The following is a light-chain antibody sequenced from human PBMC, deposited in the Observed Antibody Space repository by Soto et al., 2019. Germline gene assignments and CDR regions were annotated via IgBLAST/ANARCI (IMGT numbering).Light chain of an antibody. CDR2: AAS. V-gene: IGKV1-27*01. CDR3: QRYNSAPWT. Sequence: DIPMTQSPSSLSASIGDRVTITCRASQGISNYLAWYQQKPGKVPKLLIYAASTLHSGVPSRFSGSGSGTDFTLTISSLQPEDVATYYCQRYNSAPWTFGQGTKVEIK. J-gene: IGKJ1*01. CDR1: QGISNY.